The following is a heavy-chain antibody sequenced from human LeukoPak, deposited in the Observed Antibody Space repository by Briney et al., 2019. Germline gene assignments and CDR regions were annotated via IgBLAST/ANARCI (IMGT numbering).Heavy chain of an antibody. J-gene: IGHJ4*02. Sequence: GGSLRLSCAASGFTFSSYGMHWVRQAPGKGLEWVAVISYDGSNKYYADSVKGRFTISRDNSKNTLYLQMNSLRAEDTAVYYCAKEADVDYWGQGTLVTVSS. D-gene: IGHD5-24*01. V-gene: IGHV3-30*18. CDR2: ISYDGSNK. CDR3: AKEADVDY. CDR1: GFTFSSYG.